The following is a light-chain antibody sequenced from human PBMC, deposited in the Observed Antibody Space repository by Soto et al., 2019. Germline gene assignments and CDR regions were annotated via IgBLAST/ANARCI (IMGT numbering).Light chain of an antibody. CDR1: QNIVNY. V-gene: IGKV1-39*01. CDR2: AAS. Sequence: DTQMTQSPASLSAFVGDRVTITCRASQNIVNYLNWYQQRPGKAPKLLIYAASSLQGGIPSRFSGSGSGTDFTLTISSLQPEDFATYYCQQSYSSPRTFGQGTKVEIK. J-gene: IGKJ1*01. CDR3: QQSYSSPRT.